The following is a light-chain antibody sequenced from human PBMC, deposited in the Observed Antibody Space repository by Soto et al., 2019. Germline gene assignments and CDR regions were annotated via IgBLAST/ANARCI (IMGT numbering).Light chain of an antibody. V-gene: IGKV4-1*01. CDR3: QQYYTTTPT. Sequence: DIVLTQSPDSVAVSLGERATINCKSSQSVLFSINQKNYLAWYHQKPGQPPKLLIYWASIRESGVPTRFSGSGSGTNSTLTISSLQAEDAAVYQCQQYYTTTPTFGLGTEVEVK. CDR2: WAS. CDR1: QSVLFSINQKNY. J-gene: IGKJ2*01.